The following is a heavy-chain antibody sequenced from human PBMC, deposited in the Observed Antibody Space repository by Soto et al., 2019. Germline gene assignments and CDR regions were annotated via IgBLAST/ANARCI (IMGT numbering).Heavy chain of an antibody. CDR1: GYTFTSYY. CDR3: ARSGDSSGYYPSGMDV. CDR2: ISANNGNT. J-gene: IGHJ6*02. V-gene: IGHV1-18*04. D-gene: IGHD3-22*01. Sequence: GASVKVSCKASGYTFTSYYMHWVRQAPGQGLEWMGWISANNGNTNYAQKLQGRVTMTTDTSTSTAYMELRSLRSDDTAVYYCARSGDSSGYYPSGMDVWGQGTTVTVSS.